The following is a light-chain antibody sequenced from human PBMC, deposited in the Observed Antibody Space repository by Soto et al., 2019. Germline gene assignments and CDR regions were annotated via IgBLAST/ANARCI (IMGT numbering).Light chain of an antibody. CDR3: QQYNSYS. Sequence: DIQMTQSPSILSASVGDRVTITCRASQSISSWLAWYQQKPGKAPNLLIYKASHLENGVPSRFSGSGSGTEFTLTISSLQPDDFATYYCQQYNSYSFGQGTRLEIK. CDR1: QSISSW. J-gene: IGKJ5*01. CDR2: KAS. V-gene: IGKV1-5*03.